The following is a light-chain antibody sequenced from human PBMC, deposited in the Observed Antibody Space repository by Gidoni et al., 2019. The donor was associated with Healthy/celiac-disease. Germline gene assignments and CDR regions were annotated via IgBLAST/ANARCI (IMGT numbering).Light chain of an antibody. CDR2: DAS. J-gene: IGKJ1*01. CDR1: QSVSSY. CDR3: QQRATAMT. V-gene: IGKV3-11*01. Sequence: ELVLTPSPATLSLSPGERATLSCRASQSVSSYLAWYQQKPGQAPRLLIYDASNRATRIPARFSGSGSGTDFTLTISRLEPEDFAVYYCQQRATAMTFGQGTKVEIK.